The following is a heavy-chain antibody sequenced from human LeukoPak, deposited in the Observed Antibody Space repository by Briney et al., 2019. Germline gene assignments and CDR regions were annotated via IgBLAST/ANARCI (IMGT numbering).Heavy chain of an antibody. D-gene: IGHD5-12*01. Sequence: ASVKVSCKASGYTFTGYYMHWVRQAPGQGLEWMGGIIPIFGTANYAQKFQGRVTITADESTSTAYMELSSLRSEDTAVYYCARAGRGYSGYDYRTYFDYWGQGTLVTVSS. J-gene: IGHJ4*02. CDR2: IIPIFGTA. CDR3: ARAGRGYSGYDYRTYFDY. CDR1: GYTFTGYY. V-gene: IGHV1-69*13.